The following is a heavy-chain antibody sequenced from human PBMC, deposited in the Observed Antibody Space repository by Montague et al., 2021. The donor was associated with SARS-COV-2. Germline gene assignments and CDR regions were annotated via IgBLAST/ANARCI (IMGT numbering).Heavy chain of an antibody. CDR2: IYPGGGIFERGRT. D-gene: IGHD6-13*01. CDR3: ARDSDFSSWHEAEDYFDY. V-gene: IGHV4-4*07. Sequence: SETLSPSCSVSGGSISGYFWSWIRQPAGKGLEWIGRIYPGGGIFERGRTSDDPSLKSRVTVSIDTSRNQFSLSLNSVTAADTAVYFCARDSDFSSWHEAEDYFDYWGQGILVAVSS. CDR1: GGSISGYF. J-gene: IGHJ4*02.